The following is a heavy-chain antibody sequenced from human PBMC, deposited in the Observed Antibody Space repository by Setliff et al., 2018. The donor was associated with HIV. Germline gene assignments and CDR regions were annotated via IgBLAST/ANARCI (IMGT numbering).Heavy chain of an antibody. Sequence: PSETLSLTCTVYGGSFSGYYWTWIRQPPGTGLEYIGSIHYNEKTYYNPSLKSRVTISIDTSKNQFSLSLSSVTAADTAVYYCARARSDWYNVRPYYFDLWGQGTPVTVSS. CDR2: IHYNEKT. V-gene: IGHV4-59*05. CDR3: ARARSDWYNVRPYYFDL. J-gene: IGHJ4*02. D-gene: IGHD6-19*01. CDR1: GGSFSGYY.